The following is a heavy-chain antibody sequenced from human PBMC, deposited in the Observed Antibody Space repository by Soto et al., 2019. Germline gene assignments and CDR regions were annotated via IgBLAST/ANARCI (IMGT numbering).Heavy chain of an antibody. CDR1: GGSFSGYF. CDR2: IDHSGST. Sequence: SLTCAVFGGSFSGYFWSWVRQPPGRGLDWIGEIDHSGSTNYNPSLKSRVTISVDTSKNQFSLKLSSVTAADTAVYYCARGRHFYGIDYWGQGALVTVSS. J-gene: IGHJ4*02. D-gene: IGHD3-10*01. V-gene: IGHV4-34*01. CDR3: ARGRHFYGIDY.